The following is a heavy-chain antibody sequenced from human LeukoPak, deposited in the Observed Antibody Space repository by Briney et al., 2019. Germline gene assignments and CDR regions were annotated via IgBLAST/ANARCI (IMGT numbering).Heavy chain of an antibody. V-gene: IGHV4-34*01. CDR1: GGSFSGYY. D-gene: IGHD2-8*02. J-gene: IGHJ3*02. CDR3: ALGLVFYAFDI. CDR2: INHSGST. Sequence: SETLSLTCAVYGGSFSGYYWSWIRQPPGKGLEWIGEINHSGSTNYNPSLKSRVTISVDTSKNQFSLKLSSVTAADTAVYYCALGLVFYAFDIWGQGTMVTVSS.